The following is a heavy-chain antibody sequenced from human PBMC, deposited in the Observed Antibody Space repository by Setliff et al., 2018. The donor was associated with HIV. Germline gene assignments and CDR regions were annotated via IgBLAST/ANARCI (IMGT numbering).Heavy chain of an antibody. D-gene: IGHD4-17*01. Sequence: ASVKVSCKASGYTFTSYSMHWVRQAPGQGLEWMGIINRSGGTTNYAQKFQGRVTMTRNTSISTAYMELSSLRSEDTAVYYCARGAVTTPDYWGQGTLVTVSS. CDR3: ARGAVTTPDY. CDR2: INRSGGTT. J-gene: IGHJ4*02. CDR1: GYTFTSYS. V-gene: IGHV1-46*01.